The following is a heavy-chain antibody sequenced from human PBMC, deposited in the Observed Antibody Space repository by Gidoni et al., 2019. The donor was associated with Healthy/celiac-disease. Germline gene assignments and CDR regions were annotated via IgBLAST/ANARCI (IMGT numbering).Heavy chain of an antibody. J-gene: IGHJ2*01. CDR1: GFTFSSYA. CDR3: AKGPRHIVVVTAADWYFDL. D-gene: IGHD2-21*02. CDR2: ISGSGGST. V-gene: IGHV3-23*01. Sequence: EVQLLESGGGLVQPGGSLRLSCAASGFTFSSYAMSWVRQAPGKGLEWVSAISGSGGSTYYADSVKGRFTISRDNSKNTLYLQMNSLRAEDTAVYYCAKGPRHIVVVTAADWYFDLWGRGTLVTVSS.